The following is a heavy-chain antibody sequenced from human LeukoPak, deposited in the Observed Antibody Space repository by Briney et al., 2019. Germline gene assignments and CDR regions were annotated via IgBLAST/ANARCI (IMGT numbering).Heavy chain of an antibody. CDR2: MNPNSGNT. Sequence: ASVKISCKASGYTSTSYDINWVRQATGQGLEWMGWMNPNSGNTGYAQKFQGRVTMTRNTSISTAYMELSSLRSEDTAVYYCARGSPGITGARRGDNWFVPWGEGTLVTVSS. D-gene: IGHD1-20*01. J-gene: IGHJ5*02. CDR1: GYTSTSYD. V-gene: IGHV1-8*01. CDR3: ARGSPGITGARRGDNWFVP.